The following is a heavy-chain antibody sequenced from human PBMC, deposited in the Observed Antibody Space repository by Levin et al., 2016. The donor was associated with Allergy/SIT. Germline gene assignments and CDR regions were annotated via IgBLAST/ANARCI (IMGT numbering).Heavy chain of an antibody. CDR3: ARLSDSSARYFRPHFYYDMDV. J-gene: IGHJ6*02. CDR1: GYSFTSDW. V-gene: IGHV5-51*01. CDR2: IYPGDSDT. D-gene: IGHD6-19*01. Sequence: GESLKISCKYSGYSFTSDWIGWVRQMPGRGLEWMGIIYPGDSDTRYSPAFQGQVTISADKSITTAFLQWSSLKASDTATYYCARLSDSSARYFRPHFYYDMDVWGQGTTVTVS.